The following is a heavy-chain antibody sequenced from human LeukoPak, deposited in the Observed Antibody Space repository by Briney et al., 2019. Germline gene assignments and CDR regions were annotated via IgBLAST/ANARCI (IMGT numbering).Heavy chain of an antibody. D-gene: IGHD3-3*01. CDR1: GGSISSYY. Sequence: SETLSLTCTVSGGSISSYYWSWIRQPPGKGLEWIGYIYYSGSTNYNPSLKSRVTISVDTSKNQFSLKLSSVTAADTAVYYCARVSGFWSGYPNWFDPWGQGTLVTVPS. J-gene: IGHJ5*02. CDR2: IYYSGST. V-gene: IGHV4-59*01. CDR3: ARVSGFWSGYPNWFDP.